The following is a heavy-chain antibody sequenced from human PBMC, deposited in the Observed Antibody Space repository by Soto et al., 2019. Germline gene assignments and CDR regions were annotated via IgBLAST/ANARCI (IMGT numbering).Heavy chain of an antibody. CDR2: IYPGDSDT. CDR1: GYTFTDYW. J-gene: IGHJ6*02. CDR3: GIHISNFRYYSCAMDV. V-gene: IGHV5-51*01. Sequence: GASLKISCKGSGYTFTDYWIGWVRPLPGKGLEWMGIIYPGDSDTRYSPSFQGRVTITVDKSTNTAYLPWNTLRASDTAMYYCGIHISNFRYYSCAMDVWGQGTTVTVS. D-gene: IGHD6-13*01.